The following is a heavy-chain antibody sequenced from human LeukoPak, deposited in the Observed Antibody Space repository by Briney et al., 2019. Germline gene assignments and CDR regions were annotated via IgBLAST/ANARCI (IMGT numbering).Heavy chain of an antibody. V-gene: IGHV3-21*01. CDR1: DSTFSSFS. J-gene: IGHJ6*02. Sequence: GGSLRLSCAASDSTFSSFSMRWVRQAPGKGLFWVAAISSRSAHIYYADSVKGRFTISRDNAKKSLHLEMNNLRADDTAVYYCARDRSTSRYYHGMDVWGPGTTVIVSS. CDR2: ISSRSAHI. CDR3: ARDRSTSRYYHGMDV. D-gene: IGHD2-2*01.